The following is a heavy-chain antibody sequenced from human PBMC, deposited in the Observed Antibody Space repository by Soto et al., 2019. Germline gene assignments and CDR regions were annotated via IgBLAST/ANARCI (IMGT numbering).Heavy chain of an antibody. V-gene: IGHV1-69*06. CDR2: IIPIFATP. CDR3: ARGGPVIIPAATNWFDP. Sequence: QVQLVQSGPEVKKPGSSVKVSCKGSGGFNSYSISWVRQAPGQGPEWRGGIIPIFATPTYAQKFQGRVTITADKSTSTAYMELSRLTSEDTAVYYCARGGPVIIPAATNWFDPGGQGTLVSFSS. J-gene: IGHJ5*02. D-gene: IGHD2-2*01. CDR1: GGFNSYS.